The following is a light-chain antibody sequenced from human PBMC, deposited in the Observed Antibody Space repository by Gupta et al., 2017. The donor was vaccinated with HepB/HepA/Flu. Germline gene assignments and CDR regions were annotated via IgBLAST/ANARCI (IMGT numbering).Light chain of an antibody. Sequence: QLVLTHSPSASASLAASVKLTCTLSSGHSNYAIAWHQQQPEKGPRYVMILNSDGSQSKGDGIPDRFSGSSSGAERYLTISSLQADDEADYYCQTWGTGCVFGGGTKLTVL. V-gene: IGLV4-69*01. J-gene: IGLJ3*02. CDR3: QTWGTGCV. CDR1: SGHSNYA. CDR2: LNSDGSQ.